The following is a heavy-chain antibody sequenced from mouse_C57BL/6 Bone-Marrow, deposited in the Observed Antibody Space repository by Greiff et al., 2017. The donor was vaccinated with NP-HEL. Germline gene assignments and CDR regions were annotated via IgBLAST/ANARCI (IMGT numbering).Heavy chain of an antibody. CDR1: GYTFTDYN. CDR3: ARLWFDY. Sequence: DVKLQESGPELVKPGASVKIPCKASGYTFTDYNMDWVKQSHGKSLEWIGDINPNNGGTIYNQKFKGKATLTVDKSSSTAYMELRSLTSEDTAVYYCARLWFDYWGQGTTLTVSS. CDR2: INPNNGGT. V-gene: IGHV1-18*01. J-gene: IGHJ2*01.